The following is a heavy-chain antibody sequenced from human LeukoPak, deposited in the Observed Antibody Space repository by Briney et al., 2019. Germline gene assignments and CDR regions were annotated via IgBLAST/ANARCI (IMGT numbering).Heavy chain of an antibody. Sequence: ASVKVSCKASRYRLTSYVIIWARQAPGQGLEWMGWINAYNGNTNYAQTLQGRVSMTTDTSTSTAYMDRRSLRSDDTAVYYCAREIQSSAPGYWGQGTLVTVSS. J-gene: IGHJ4*02. CDR2: INAYNGNT. D-gene: IGHD6-25*01. CDR3: AREIQSSAPGY. V-gene: IGHV1-18*01. CDR1: RYRLTSYV.